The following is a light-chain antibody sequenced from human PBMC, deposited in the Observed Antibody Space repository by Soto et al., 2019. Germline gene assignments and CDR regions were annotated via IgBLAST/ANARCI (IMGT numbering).Light chain of an antibody. J-gene: IGKJ1*01. Sequence: DIQMTQSPSTLSASVVDRVTITCRASQSISSWLAWYQQKPGKVPKLLIYNASSLKSAAPSRFSGTGSETELTLTIRRLQPDDFATYHRQHYNRHSEAFGQGTKVDIK. V-gene: IGKV1-5*03. CDR2: NAS. CDR1: QSISSW. CDR3: QHYNRHSEA.